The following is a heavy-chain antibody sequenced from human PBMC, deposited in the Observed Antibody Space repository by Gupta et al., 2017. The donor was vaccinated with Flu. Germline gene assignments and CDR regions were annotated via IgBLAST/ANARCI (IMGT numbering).Heavy chain of an antibody. J-gene: IGHJ1*01. V-gene: IGHV3-48*02. CDR3: AKDSGATRESLQH. Sequence: EVQLVESGGGLVQPGGSLRLSCAASGFTFSSYSMNWVRQAPGKGLEWGSYISGSTSTIYYADSVKGRFTISRDNAKNSLYLQMNSLRDEDTAVYYCAKDSGATRESLQHWGQGTLVTVSS. CDR2: ISGSTSTI. D-gene: IGHD1-26*01. CDR1: GFTFSSYS.